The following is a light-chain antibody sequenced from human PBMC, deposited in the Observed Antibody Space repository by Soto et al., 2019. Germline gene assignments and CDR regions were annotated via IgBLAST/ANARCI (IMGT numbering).Light chain of an antibody. Sequence: QSVLTQPPSASGTPGQRVTISCSGSSSNIGSNTVNWYQQLPRTAPKLLIYSNNQRPSGVPDRFSGSKSGTSASLAISGLQYEDEADYYCAAWDDSLNGPVFGGGTKLTVL. J-gene: IGLJ2*01. CDR1: SSNIGSNT. V-gene: IGLV1-44*01. CDR2: SNN. CDR3: AAWDDSLNGPV.